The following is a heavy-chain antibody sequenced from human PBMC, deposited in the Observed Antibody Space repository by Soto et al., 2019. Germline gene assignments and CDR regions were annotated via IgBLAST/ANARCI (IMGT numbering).Heavy chain of an antibody. V-gene: IGHV3-15*07. D-gene: IGHD3-22*01. J-gene: IGHJ6*02. CDR3: TTAFYPYYYDSSGYYSYYGMGV. CDR1: GFTFSNAW. CDR2: FKSKTDGGTT. Sequence: PGGSLRLSCAASGFTFSNAWMNWVRQAPGKGMEWVGRFKSKTDGGTTDYAAPVKGRFTISRDDSKNTLYLQMNSLKTEDTAVYYCTTAFYPYYYDSSGYYSYYGMGVWGQGTTVTLS.